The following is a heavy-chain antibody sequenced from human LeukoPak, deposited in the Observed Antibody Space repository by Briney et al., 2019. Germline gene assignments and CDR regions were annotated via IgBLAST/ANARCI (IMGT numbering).Heavy chain of an antibody. Sequence: GESLRLSCAASGFSFTTYWMSRVRQAPGKGLEWVANIKQDGAEKYYVDSVRGRFTISRDNAKNLLFLQMNSLRVEDTAVYYCAKLAKYFYGSETYYFFEHWGQGTPVTASS. CDR3: AKLAKYFYGSETYYFFEH. J-gene: IGHJ4*02. D-gene: IGHD3-10*01. CDR2: IKQDGAEK. CDR1: GFSFTTYW. V-gene: IGHV3-7*01.